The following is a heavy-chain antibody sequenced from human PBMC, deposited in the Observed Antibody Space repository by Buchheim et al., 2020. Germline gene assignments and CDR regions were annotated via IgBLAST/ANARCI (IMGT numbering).Heavy chain of an antibody. CDR2: ISYDGSNK. V-gene: IGHV3-30*04. D-gene: IGHD5-24*01. Sequence: QVQLVESGGGVVQPGRSLRLSCAASGFTFSSYAMHWVRQAPGKGLEWVAVISYDGSNKYYADSVKGRFTIYRDNSKNKLYLQMNSLRAEDTAVYYCARGRRDGYNPLDYWGQGTL. CDR3: ARGRRDGYNPLDY. CDR1: GFTFSSYA. J-gene: IGHJ4*02.